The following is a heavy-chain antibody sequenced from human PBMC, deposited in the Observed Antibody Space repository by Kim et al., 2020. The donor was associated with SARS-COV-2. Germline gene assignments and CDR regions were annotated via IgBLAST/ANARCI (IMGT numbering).Heavy chain of an antibody. D-gene: IGHD3-22*01. V-gene: IGHV5-10-1*01. CDR3: ARLDYDSSGYYMTFDY. J-gene: IGHJ4*02. Sequence: SFQGHVTISADKSISTAYLQWSSLKASDTAMYYCARLDYDSSGYYMTFDYWGQGTLVTVSS.